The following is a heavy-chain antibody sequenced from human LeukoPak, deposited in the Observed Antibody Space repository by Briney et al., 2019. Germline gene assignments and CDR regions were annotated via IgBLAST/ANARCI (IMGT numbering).Heavy chain of an antibody. D-gene: IGHD5-24*01. Sequence: GGSLRLSCAASGFTVSSNYMNWVRQAPGKGLEWVSVIYSDVSTYYAGSVKGRFTISRDSSKNTLYFQMNSLRAEDTAVYYCARGRDGQNTLDYWGQGTLVTVSS. J-gene: IGHJ4*02. CDR3: ARGRDGQNTLDY. CDR2: IYSDVST. V-gene: IGHV3-53*01. CDR1: GFTVSSNY.